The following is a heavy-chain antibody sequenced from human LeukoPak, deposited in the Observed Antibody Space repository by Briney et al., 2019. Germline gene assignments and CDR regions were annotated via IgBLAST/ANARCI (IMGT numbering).Heavy chain of an antibody. Sequence: GGSLRLSCAASGFTFSSYAMSWVRQAPGKGLEWVSAISGSGGSTYYADSVKGRFTISTDNSKNTLYLQMNSLRAEDTAVYYCAKDASRILRYFDWLLDYWGQGTLVTVSS. CDR2: ISGSGGST. D-gene: IGHD3-9*01. V-gene: IGHV3-23*01. J-gene: IGHJ4*02. CDR3: AKDASRILRYFDWLLDY. CDR1: GFTFSSYA.